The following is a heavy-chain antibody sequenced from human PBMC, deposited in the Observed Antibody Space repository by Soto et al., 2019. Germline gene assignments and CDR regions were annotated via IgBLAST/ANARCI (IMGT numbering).Heavy chain of an antibody. J-gene: IGHJ4*02. CDR2: ITSSSNYI. CDR1: GFTFSTYS. V-gene: IGHV3-21*01. CDR3: ARAPSSNNCYSGCLMGY. D-gene: IGHD2-2*01. Sequence: EVQLVESGGGLVKPGGSLRLSCAASGFTFSTYSMNWVRQAPGKGLEWVSSITSSSNYINYADSVKGRFTISRDNAKNSLHLQMNSLRAEDTAVYYCARAPSSNNCYSGCLMGYWGQGTLVTVSS.